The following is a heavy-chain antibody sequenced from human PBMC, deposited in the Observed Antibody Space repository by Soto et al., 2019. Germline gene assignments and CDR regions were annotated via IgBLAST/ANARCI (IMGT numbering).Heavy chain of an antibody. CDR1: GFNFTYNA. V-gene: IGHV3-23*01. CDR2: VSGNGENT. J-gene: IGHJ4*02. CDR3: ARLPGGTAPRPAY. D-gene: IGHD6-6*01. Sequence: GGSLRLSCTASGFNFTYNAMRWVRQAPGKGLQWVSTVSGNGENTYYAESVRGRFTISRDTSKNTLYLQMNSLRVEDTAVYYWARLPGGTAPRPAYWGQGTPVTVSS.